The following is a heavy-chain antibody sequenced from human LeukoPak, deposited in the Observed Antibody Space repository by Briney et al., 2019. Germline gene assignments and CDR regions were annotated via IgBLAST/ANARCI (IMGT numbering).Heavy chain of an antibody. J-gene: IGHJ4*02. V-gene: IGHV1-8*01. D-gene: IGHD2-15*01. CDR2: MNPNSGNT. CDR1: GYTFTSYD. Sequence: ASVKVSCKASGYTFTSYDINWVRQATGQGLEWMGWMNPNSGNTGYAQKFQGRVTMTRNTSISTAYMELSSLRSEDTAVYYCARFGYCSGGSCYSVTDYWGQGTLVTVSS. CDR3: ARFGYCSGGSCYSVTDY.